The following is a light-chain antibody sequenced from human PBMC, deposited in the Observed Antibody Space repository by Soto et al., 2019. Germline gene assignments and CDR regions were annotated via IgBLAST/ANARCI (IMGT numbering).Light chain of an antibody. CDR3: QQYNDWPRT. CDR1: QSVSSN. CDR2: AAS. J-gene: IGKJ2*01. Sequence: ETVMTQSPATLSVSPGERATLSCRASQSVSSNLAWHQQTPGQAPRLLIFAASTRATGIPARFSGSGSGTEFTLTISSLQSEDFAVYYCQQYNDWPRTFGQGTNLQIK. V-gene: IGKV3-15*01.